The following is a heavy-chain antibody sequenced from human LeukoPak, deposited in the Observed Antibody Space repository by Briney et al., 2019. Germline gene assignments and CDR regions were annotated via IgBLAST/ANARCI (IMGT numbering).Heavy chain of an antibody. CDR2: ISTSGST. D-gene: IGHD5-18*01. J-gene: IGHJ4*02. CDR3: ARDIGYTYGPFYFDY. CDR1: GGSTSSHY. Sequence: SETLSLTCTVSGGSTSSHYWSWIRQPAGKGLEWIGRISTSGSTNYNPSLKSRVSMSIDTSKNQFPLKLNSVTAADTAVYYCARDIGYTYGPFYFDYWGQGTLVTVSS. V-gene: IGHV4-4*07.